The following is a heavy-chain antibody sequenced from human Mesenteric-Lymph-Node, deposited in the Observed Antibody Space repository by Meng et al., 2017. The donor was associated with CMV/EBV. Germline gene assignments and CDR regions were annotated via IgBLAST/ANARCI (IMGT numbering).Heavy chain of an antibody. J-gene: IGHJ4*01. Sequence: YTFTSIGISWVRQAPGQGLEWMGWISTNNGNTKYAQKLQGRVSMTTDTSTNTAYMELRSLRSDDTAVYYCAREREDIRGGIYYFDHWGHGTLVTVSS. CDR1: YTFTSIG. V-gene: IGHV1-18*01. CDR3: AREREDIRGGIYYFDH. CDR2: ISTNNGNT. D-gene: IGHD2-15*01.